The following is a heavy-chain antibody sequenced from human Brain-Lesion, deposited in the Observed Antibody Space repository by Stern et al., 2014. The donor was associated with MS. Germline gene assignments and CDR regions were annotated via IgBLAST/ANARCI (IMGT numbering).Heavy chain of an antibody. V-gene: IGHV1-2*02. CDR2: INPNTGGT. CDR1: GYIFTGYY. J-gene: IGHJ6*02. CDR3: ARDQRGITIFGVVTDYYYLGMDV. Sequence: MQLVESGAEVKKPGASVKVSCKTSGYIFTGYYIHWVRKAPGQGLEWMAWINPNTGGTKYAQKFQGRVTMSRDPSISTAYVELSSLTSDDTAVYYCARDQRGITIFGVVTDYYYLGMDVWGQGTTVTVSS. D-gene: IGHD3-3*01.